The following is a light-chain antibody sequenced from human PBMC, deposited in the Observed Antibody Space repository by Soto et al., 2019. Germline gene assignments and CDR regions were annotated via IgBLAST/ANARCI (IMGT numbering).Light chain of an antibody. J-gene: IGKJ5*01. CDR3: QHYNGYPQT. Sequence: DIQMTQSPSSLSASVGDSVTITCRATEDISTFLAWFQQKPGKPPKSLIYAASRLQSGVPSRFSGSGSVTDFTLAISSXQPEDFGTYYCQHYNGYPQTFGQGRRLEIK. V-gene: IGKV1-16*01. CDR2: AAS. CDR1: EDISTF.